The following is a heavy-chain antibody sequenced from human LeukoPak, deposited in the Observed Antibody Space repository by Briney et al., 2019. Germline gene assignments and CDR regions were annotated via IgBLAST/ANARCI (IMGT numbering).Heavy chain of an antibody. CDR2: IYYNGST. V-gene: IGHV4-59*08. CDR3: ARHSAYTYDHDGFDI. CDR1: GASITTYY. J-gene: IGHJ3*02. Sequence: NPSETLSLTCTVSGASITTYYWSWIRQPPGKGLEWIGYIYYNGSTNYNPSLKSRVTISVATYKNQFSLNLSSVTAADTAVYYCARHSAYTYDHDGFDIWGQGTMVTVSS. D-gene: IGHD5-18*01.